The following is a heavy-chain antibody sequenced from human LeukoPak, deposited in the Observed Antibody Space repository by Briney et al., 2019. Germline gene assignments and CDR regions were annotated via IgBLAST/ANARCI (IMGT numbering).Heavy chain of an antibody. V-gene: IGHV3-21*01. CDR3: ARGGGDSGYDYDDF. D-gene: IGHD5-12*01. CDR1: GFTFSYYS. Sequence: GGSLRLSCAASGFTFSYYSMNWVRQSPGKGLEWVSSISRSSTYTYYADSLKGRVAISRDNSKNSLYLQMNSLRVEDTAVYYCARGGGDSGYDYDDFWGQGTLVTVSS. J-gene: IGHJ4*02. CDR2: ISRSSTYT.